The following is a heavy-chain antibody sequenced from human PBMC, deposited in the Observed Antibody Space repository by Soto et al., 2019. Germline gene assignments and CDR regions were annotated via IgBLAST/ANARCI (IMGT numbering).Heavy chain of an antibody. CDR1: GFTLSSYS. V-gene: IGHV3-48*02. Sequence: PGGSLRLSCAASGFTLSSYSMNWVRQAPGKGLEWVSYISSSSSTIYYADSVKGRFTISRDNAKNSLYLQMNSLRDEDTAVYYCARESITMIVVSVDAFDIWGQGTMVTVSS. D-gene: IGHD3-22*01. CDR2: ISSSSSTI. J-gene: IGHJ3*02. CDR3: ARESITMIVVSVDAFDI.